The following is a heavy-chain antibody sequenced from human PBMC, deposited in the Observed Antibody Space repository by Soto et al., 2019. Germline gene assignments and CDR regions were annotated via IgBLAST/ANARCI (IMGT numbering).Heavy chain of an antibody. CDR1: GGSISSSSYY. CDR3: SSSIAVAADAFDI. Sequence: SETLSLTCTVSGGSISSSSYYWGWIRQPPGKGLEWIGSIYYSGSTYYNPSLKSRVTISVDTSKNQFSLKLSSVTAADTAVYYCSSSIAVAADAFDIWGQGTMVTVS. CDR2: IYYSGST. D-gene: IGHD6-19*01. V-gene: IGHV4-39*01. J-gene: IGHJ3*02.